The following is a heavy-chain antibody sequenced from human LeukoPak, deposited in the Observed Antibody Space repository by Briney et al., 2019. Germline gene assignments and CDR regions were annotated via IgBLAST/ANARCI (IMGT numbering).Heavy chain of an antibody. V-gene: IGHV3-7*01. CDR3: TRGGATSSWYWFF. CDR1: GFTFSSHW. J-gene: IGHJ4*02. CDR2: INKDGSEQ. D-gene: IGHD6-13*01. Sequence: GGSLRLPCAASGFTFSSHWMTWVRQAPGKGPEWGASINKDGSEQYYVDSVKGRFTISRDNAKNSLSLQVSSLRAEDTAVYYCTRGGATSSWYWFFWGQGTLVTVSS.